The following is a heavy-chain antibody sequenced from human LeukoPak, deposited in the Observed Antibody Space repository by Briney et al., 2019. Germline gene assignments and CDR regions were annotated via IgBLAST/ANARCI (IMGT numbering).Heavy chain of an antibody. V-gene: IGHV4-39*01. CDR3: ARLDFYNWFDP. CDR1: GGSISSSSYY. CDR2: IYYSGST. D-gene: IGHD3-3*01. J-gene: IGHJ5*02. Sequence: SETLSLTCTVSGGSISSSSYYWGWLRQPPGKGLEWIGSIYYSGSTYYNPSLKSRVTISVDTSKNQFSLRLSSVTAADTAVFYCARLDFYNWFDPWGQGTVVTVSS.